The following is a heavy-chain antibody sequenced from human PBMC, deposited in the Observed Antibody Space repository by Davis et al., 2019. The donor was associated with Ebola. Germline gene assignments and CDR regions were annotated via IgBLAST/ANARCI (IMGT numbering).Heavy chain of an antibody. D-gene: IGHD3-10*02. Sequence: ASVKVSCKASGYTFTSYGITWVRQAPGQGLEWMGWIKPPNGNTNYAQNVQGRVTMTTDTSTSTAYMELRSLRSDDTAVYYCARSITMIGRRYGWFDPWGQGTLVTVSS. J-gene: IGHJ5*02. CDR3: ARSITMIGRRYGWFDP. CDR1: GYTFTSYG. V-gene: IGHV1-18*04. CDR2: IKPPNGNT.